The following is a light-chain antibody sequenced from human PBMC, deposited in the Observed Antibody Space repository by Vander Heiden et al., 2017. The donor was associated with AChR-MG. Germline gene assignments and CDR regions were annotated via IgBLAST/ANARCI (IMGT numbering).Light chain of an antibody. CDR3: QQRRDWPPIT. J-gene: IGKJ5*01. CDR1: QSVRNY. Sequence: ETVLTQPPATLSLSRGETATRSCGSSQSVRNYSAWYQQKPGQAPRLLIYDASNSATSIPARFSGSGSGTDFTLTISNLEPEDFAVYYCQQRRDWPPITFGQGTRLEIK. V-gene: IGKV3-11*01. CDR2: DAS.